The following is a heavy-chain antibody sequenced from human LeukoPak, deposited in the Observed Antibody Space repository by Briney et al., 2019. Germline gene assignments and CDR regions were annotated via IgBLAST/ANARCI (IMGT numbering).Heavy chain of an antibody. V-gene: IGHV4-39*01. CDR3: ARPSPGIAAAGSEDY. D-gene: IGHD6-13*01. Sequence: SETLSLTCTVSGGSISSSSYYWGWIRQPPGKGLEWIGSIYYSGSTYYNPSLKSRVTISVDTSKNQFSLKLSSVTAADTAVYYCARPSPGIAAAGSEDYWGQGTLVTVSS. CDR2: IYYSGST. CDR1: GGSISSSSYY. J-gene: IGHJ4*02.